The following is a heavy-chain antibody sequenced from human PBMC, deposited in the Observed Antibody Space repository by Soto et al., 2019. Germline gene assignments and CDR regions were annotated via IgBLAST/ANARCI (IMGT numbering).Heavy chain of an antibody. V-gene: IGHV1-3*01. J-gene: IGHJ4*02. Sequence: NVSCKASGYTFTSYAMHWVRQAPGQRLEWMGWINAGSGNTKYSQKFQGRVTITRDTSASTAYMELSSLRSEDTAVYYCARVGTYYYGSGSCLDYWGQGTLVTVSS. CDR1: GYTFTSYA. CDR2: INAGSGNT. CDR3: ARVGTYYYGSGSCLDY. D-gene: IGHD3-10*01.